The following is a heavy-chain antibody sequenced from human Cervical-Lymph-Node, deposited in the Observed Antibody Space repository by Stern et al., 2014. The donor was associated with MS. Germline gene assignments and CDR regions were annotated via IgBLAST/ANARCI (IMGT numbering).Heavy chain of an antibody. CDR3: AREGYYDSSGYWFDP. V-gene: IGHV1-69*12. Sequence: QVQLVQSGAEVKKPGASVKVSCKASGCTLSSYAISWVRHAPGPVPEWMGVTFAMFGTANYAQKFQGRVTITADESPSTAYMELSSLRSEDTAVYYCAREGYYDSSGYWFDPWGQGTLVTVSS. D-gene: IGHD3-22*01. J-gene: IGHJ5*02. CDR1: GCTLSSYA. CDR2: TFAMFGTA.